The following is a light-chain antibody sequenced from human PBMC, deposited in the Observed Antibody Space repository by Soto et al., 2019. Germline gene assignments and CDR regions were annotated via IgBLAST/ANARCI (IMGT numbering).Light chain of an antibody. CDR2: KAS. V-gene: IGKV1-5*03. Sequence: DIQMTQFPSTLSASVGDRVTITCRASQSISTWLAWYQQEPGKAPKLPIHKASSLQSGVPSRLSGSGSGTDFTLTISSLHPDDFATYYCQQYNSYSPTFGQGTRVEIK. CDR1: QSISTW. J-gene: IGKJ1*01. CDR3: QQYNSYSPT.